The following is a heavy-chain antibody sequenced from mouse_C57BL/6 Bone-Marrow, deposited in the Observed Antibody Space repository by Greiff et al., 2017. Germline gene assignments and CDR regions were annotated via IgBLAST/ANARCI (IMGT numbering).Heavy chain of an antibody. CDR1: GYTFTSYW. J-gene: IGHJ3*01. Sequence: QVQLQQPGAELVRPGSSLTLSCKASGYTFTSYWMHWVQQRPIQGLEWIGNIDPSDSETHYNPKFKDQDTITVDKSSSTACMQRSSLTSEDSAVYYCARRGDLSWFAYWGQGTLVTVSA. CDR2: IDPSDSET. CDR3: ARRGDLSWFAY. V-gene: IGHV1-52*01. D-gene: IGHD1-1*01.